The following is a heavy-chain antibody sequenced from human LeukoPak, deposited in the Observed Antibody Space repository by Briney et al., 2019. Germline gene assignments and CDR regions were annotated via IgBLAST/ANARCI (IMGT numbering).Heavy chain of an antibody. J-gene: IGHJ4*02. CDR1: GYTFTGYY. D-gene: IGHD5-18*01. V-gene: IGHV1-2*02. Sequence: ASVKVSCKASGYTFTGYYMHWVRQTPGQGLEWMGWINPNSGDTNYAQKFQGRVTVTRDTSISTAYMELSRLTSDDTAVYYCARGRTVDTAMVDNDYWGQGTLVTVSS. CDR2: INPNSGDT. CDR3: ARGRTVDTAMVDNDY.